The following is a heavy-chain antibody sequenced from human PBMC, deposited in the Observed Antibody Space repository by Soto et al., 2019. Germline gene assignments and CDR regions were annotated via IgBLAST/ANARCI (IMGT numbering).Heavy chain of an antibody. CDR3: ARVPYHFCSGPSNSRPSGYYGMDV. CDR2: IYYSGST. D-gene: IGHD3-3*01. CDR1: GGSVSSGSYY. V-gene: IGHV4-61*01. J-gene: IGHJ6*02. Sequence: PSETLSLTCTVSGGSVSSGSYYWSWLRQPPGQGLEWIGYIYYSGSTNYNTSLKRRVTISVDTSKNQFSLKLSAVTAADTAVYYCARVPYHFCSGPSNSRPSGYYGMDVWGQGTTVTVSS.